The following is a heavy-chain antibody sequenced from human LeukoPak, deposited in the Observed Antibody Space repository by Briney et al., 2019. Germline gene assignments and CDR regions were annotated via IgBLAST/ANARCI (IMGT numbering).Heavy chain of an antibody. CDR3: AREGVGIQIHAAAALNWFDP. CDR1: GGSISSSSYY. V-gene: IGHV4-39*02. CDR2: IYYSGST. Sequence: TSETLSLTCTVSGGSISSSSYYWGWIRQPPGKGLEWIGSIYYSGSTYYNPSLKSRVTISVDTSKNQFSLKLSSVTAADTAVYYCAREGVGIQIHAAAALNWFDPWGQGTLVTVSS. D-gene: IGHD6-13*01. J-gene: IGHJ5*02.